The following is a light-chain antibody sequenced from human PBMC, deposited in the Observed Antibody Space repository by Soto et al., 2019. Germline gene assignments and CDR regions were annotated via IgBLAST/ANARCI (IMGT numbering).Light chain of an antibody. Sequence: DIQMTQSPSSLSASVGDRVIITCRASQGISDHLAWYQQKPGKVPKLLIYAASTVQSGVPSRFSGSGSGTEFTLTISSLQPEDVATYYCQKHNGAPFTFGGGTKVEIK. CDR1: QGISDH. CDR2: AAS. V-gene: IGKV1-27*01. J-gene: IGKJ4*01. CDR3: QKHNGAPFT.